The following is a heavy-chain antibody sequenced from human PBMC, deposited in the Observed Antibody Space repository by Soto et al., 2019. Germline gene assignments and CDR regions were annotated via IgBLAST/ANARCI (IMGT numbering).Heavy chain of an antibody. CDR1: GFTFSSYA. J-gene: IGHJ6*02. CDR2: ISYDGSNK. CDR3: MAYYDPHSLDV. Sequence: GGALSLSCAASGFTFSSYAMHWVRQAPGKGLEWVAVISYDGSNKYYADSVKGRFTISRDNSKNTLYLQMNSLRAEDTAVYYCMAYYDPHSLDVWGQGTTVTVSS. D-gene: IGHD3-3*01. V-gene: IGHV3-30-3*01.